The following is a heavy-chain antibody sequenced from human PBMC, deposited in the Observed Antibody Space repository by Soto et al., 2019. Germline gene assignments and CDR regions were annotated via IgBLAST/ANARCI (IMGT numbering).Heavy chain of an antibody. V-gene: IGHV4-4*02. J-gene: IGHJ3*02. CDR1: GGSITHDNW. Sequence: QVQLQESGPGLVKPSETLSLTCAVSGGSITHDNWWNWARQPPVKGLEWIGEISHSGTTNYNPSLKGRVTISVDMSKDLLSLKLTSVTAADTAVYYCAKDHTGADAFDIWGQGIMVNVSS. D-gene: IGHD7-27*01. CDR3: AKDHTGADAFDI. CDR2: ISHSGTT.